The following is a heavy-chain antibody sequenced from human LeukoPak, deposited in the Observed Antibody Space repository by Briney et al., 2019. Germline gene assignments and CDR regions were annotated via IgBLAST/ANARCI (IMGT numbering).Heavy chain of an antibody. J-gene: IGHJ4*02. CDR3: ASGELDSLYYFDY. V-gene: IGHV3-74*01. Sequence: SGGSLRLSCAASGFTFSSYWMHWVRQAPGKGLVWVSRITSDGRSTSYADSVKGRFTTSRDNAKNTLYLQMNSLRAEDTAVYYCASGELDSLYYFDYWGQGTLVTVSS. D-gene: IGHD1-1*01. CDR1: GFTFSSYW. CDR2: ITSDGRST.